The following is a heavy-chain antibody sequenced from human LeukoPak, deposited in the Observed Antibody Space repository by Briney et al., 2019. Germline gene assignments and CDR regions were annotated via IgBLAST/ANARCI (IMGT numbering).Heavy chain of an antibody. CDR2: ISGSGGST. D-gene: IGHD6-13*01. J-gene: IGHJ3*02. CDR1: GFTFSSYA. CDR3: AKDREAIAGAAPIDAFDI. V-gene: IGHV3-23*01. Sequence: GGSLRLSCAASGFTFSSYAMSWVRQAPGKGLEWVSAISGSGGSTYYADSVKGRFTISRDNSKNTLYLQMNSLRAEDTAVYYCAKDREAIAGAAPIDAFDIWGQGTMVTVSS.